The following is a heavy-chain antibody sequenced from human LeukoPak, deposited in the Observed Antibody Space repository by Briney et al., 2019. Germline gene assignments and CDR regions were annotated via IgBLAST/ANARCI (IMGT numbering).Heavy chain of an antibody. Sequence: GGSLRLSCAASGFTFSDYYMSWIRQAPGKGLEWVSYISSSSYTNYADSVKGRFTISRDNAKNSLYLQMNSLRAEDTAVYYCARDEAAAGTWYYGMDVWGQGTTVTVSS. CDR2: ISSSSYT. D-gene: IGHD6-13*01. CDR3: ARDEAAAGTWYYGMDV. J-gene: IGHJ6*02. V-gene: IGHV3-11*06. CDR1: GFTFSDYY.